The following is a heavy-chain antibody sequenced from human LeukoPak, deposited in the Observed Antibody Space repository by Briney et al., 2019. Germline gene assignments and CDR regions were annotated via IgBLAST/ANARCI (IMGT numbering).Heavy chain of an antibody. Sequence: PGGSLRLSCAASGFTFSSYAMSWVRQAPGKGLEWVSAISGGGGSTYYADSVKGRFTISRDNSKNTLYLQMNSLRAEDTAVYYCAKDASTWSRLPGWKDYWGQGTLVTVSS. CDR3: AKDASTWSRLPGWKDY. V-gene: IGHV3-23*01. D-gene: IGHD3-3*01. CDR2: ISGGGGST. J-gene: IGHJ4*02. CDR1: GFTFSSYA.